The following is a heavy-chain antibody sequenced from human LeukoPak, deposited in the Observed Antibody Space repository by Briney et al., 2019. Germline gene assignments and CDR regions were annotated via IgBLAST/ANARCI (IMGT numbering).Heavy chain of an antibody. D-gene: IGHD6-19*01. CDR1: TGSISSYQ. CDR2: VYYSGST. V-gene: IGHV4-59*08. Sequence: SETLSLTCSVFTGSISSYQWSWIRQPPGKALEWIGYVYYSGSTNYNPSLKSRVSMSVDTSKNQFSLKLISVTAADTAVYYCARHGWYYFDYWGQGTLVTVSS. J-gene: IGHJ4*02. CDR3: ARHGWYYFDY.